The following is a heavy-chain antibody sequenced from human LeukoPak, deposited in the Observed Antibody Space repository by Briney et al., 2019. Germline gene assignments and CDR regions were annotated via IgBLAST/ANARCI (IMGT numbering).Heavy chain of an antibody. J-gene: IGHJ3*02. D-gene: IGHD6-19*01. CDR1: GFSFNSYE. Sequence: PGGSLRLSCAASGFSFNSYEMNWVRQAPGKGLEWVSYITTSGDTTYYADSVKGRFTVSRDNAKNSLYLLMNTLRAEDTAIYYCARDSVAGSQDAFDIWGQGTTVTVSS. V-gene: IGHV3-48*03. CDR3: ARDSVAGSQDAFDI. CDR2: ITTSGDTT.